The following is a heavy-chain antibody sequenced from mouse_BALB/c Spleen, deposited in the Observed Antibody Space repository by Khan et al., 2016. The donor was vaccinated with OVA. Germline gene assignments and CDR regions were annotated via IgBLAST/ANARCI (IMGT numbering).Heavy chain of an antibody. CDR2: INTYTGEP. CDR1: GYTFTNNG. V-gene: IGHV9-3-1*01. Sequence: QIQLVQSGPELRKPGEPVKISCKASGYTFTNNGMNWVKQNPGKGLKWMGWINTYTGEPTFVDDFKGRFAFSLETSATTAYLQINNLKNEDTATYFCARVGYAGTMDYWGQGTSVTVSS. CDR3: ARVGYAGTMDY. J-gene: IGHJ4*01. D-gene: IGHD2-2*01.